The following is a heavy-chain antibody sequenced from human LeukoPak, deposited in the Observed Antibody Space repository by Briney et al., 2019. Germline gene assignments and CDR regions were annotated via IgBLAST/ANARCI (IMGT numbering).Heavy chain of an antibody. CDR1: GFTFSSYA. V-gene: IGHV3-23*01. Sequence: PGGSLRLSCAASGFTFSSYAMGWVRQAPGKGLEWVSAISGSGGSTYYADSVKGRFTISRDNSKNTLYLQMNSLRAEDTAVYYCAKDELASSWYWFDPWGQGTLVTVSS. J-gene: IGHJ5*02. CDR3: AKDELASSWYWFDP. CDR2: ISGSGGST. D-gene: IGHD6-13*01.